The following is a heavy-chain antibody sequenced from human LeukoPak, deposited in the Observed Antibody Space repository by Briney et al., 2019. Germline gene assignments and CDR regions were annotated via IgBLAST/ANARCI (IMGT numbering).Heavy chain of an antibody. CDR2: LRASGGIT. CDR1: GFTFSSYA. V-gene: IGHV3-23*01. Sequence: GGSLRLSCAASGFTFSSYAMNWVRQTPGKGLEWVSSLRASGGITYYADSVKGRFTISRDNSKNTLFLQLNSLRAEDTAVYYCAKDRADVVPTMVLDYWGQGTLVTVSS. J-gene: IGHJ4*02. CDR3: AKDRADVVPTMVLDY. D-gene: IGHD5-12*01.